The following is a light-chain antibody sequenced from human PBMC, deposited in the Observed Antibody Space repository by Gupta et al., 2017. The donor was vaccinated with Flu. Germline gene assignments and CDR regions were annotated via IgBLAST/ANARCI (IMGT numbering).Light chain of an antibody. J-gene: IGKJ1*01. CDR1: QSFSGNY. V-gene: IGKV3-20*01. Sequence: PGTLSLSPGERATLSCRASQSFSGNYLAWYQQKPGQGPRLLIYGAFSRATGIPDRFSGSGSGTDFTLTVSRLEPEDFAVYYCQQDGSPWTFGQGTKVEIK. CDR3: QQDGSPWT. CDR2: GAF.